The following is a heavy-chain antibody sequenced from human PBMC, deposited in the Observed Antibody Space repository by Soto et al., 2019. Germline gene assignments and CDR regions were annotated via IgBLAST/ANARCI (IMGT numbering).Heavy chain of an antibody. J-gene: IGHJ3*02. V-gene: IGHV4-34*01. Sequence: SQTLSLTCAVYGGSFSGYYWSWIRQPPGKGLEWIGEINHSGSTNYNPSLKSRVTISVDTSKNQFSLKLSSVTAADTAVYYCARATQKDIVVEVAASPGGAFYSWGQGTMVTVSS. CDR1: GGSFSGYY. CDR3: ARATQKDIVVEVAASPGGAFYS. CDR2: INHSGST. D-gene: IGHD2-15*01.